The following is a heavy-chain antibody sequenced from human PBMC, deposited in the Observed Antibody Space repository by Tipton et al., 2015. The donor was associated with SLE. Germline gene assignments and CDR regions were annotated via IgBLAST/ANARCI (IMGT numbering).Heavy chain of an antibody. CDR1: GGSISSSSYY. Sequence: TLSLTCTVSGGSISSSSYYWGWIRQPPGKGLEWIGSIYYSGSTNYNPSLKSRVTISVDTSKNQFSLKLSSVTAADTAVYYCARDLPYYYDSSGYYPPYYYYMDVWGKGTTVTVSS. CDR2: IYYSGST. CDR3: ARDLPYYYDSSGYYPPYYYYMDV. J-gene: IGHJ6*03. D-gene: IGHD3-22*01. V-gene: IGHV4-39*07.